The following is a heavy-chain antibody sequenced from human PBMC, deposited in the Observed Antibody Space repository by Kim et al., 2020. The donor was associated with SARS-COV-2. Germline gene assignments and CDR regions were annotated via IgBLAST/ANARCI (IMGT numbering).Heavy chain of an antibody. D-gene: IGHD3-10*01. V-gene: IGHV3-15*01. J-gene: IGHJ6*02. Sequence: APLEGRFNISRAESKNTLYLQMNSLKTEDTAVYYCTTGGRRAEGFGGMDVWGQGTTVTVSS. CDR3: TTGGRRAEGFGGMDV.